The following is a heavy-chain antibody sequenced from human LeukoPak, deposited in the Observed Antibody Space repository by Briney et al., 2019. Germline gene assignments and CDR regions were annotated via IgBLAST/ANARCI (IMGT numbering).Heavy chain of an antibody. D-gene: IGHD2-15*01. CDR1: GGSISGYY. V-gene: IGHV4-34*01. J-gene: IGHJ6*02. CDR2: INHSGST. Sequence: SETLSLTCAVYGGSISGYYWSWIRQPPGKGLEWIGEINHSGSTNYNPSLKSRVTISVDTSKNQFSLKLSSVTAADTAVYYCARGPSPGVVAENYYYGMDVWGQGTTVTVSS. CDR3: ARGPSPGVVAENYYYGMDV.